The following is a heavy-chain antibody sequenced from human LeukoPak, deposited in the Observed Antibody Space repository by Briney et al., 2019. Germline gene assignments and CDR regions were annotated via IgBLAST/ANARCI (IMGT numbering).Heavy chain of an antibody. J-gene: IGHJ4*02. V-gene: IGHV3-15*07. CDR1: GFTFSNAW. Sequence: GGSLRLSCAASGFTFSNAWMNWVRQAPGKGLEWVGRIESKTDGGTTDYAAPVKGRFTISRDDSKNTLYLQMNSLKTEDTAVYYCTTEAGFIVGATPWGQGTLVTVSS. CDR3: TTEAGFIVGATP. CDR2: IESKTDGGTT. D-gene: IGHD1-26*01.